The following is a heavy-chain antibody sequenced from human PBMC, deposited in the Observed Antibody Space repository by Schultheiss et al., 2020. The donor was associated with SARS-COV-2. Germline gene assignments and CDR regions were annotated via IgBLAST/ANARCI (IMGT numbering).Heavy chain of an antibody. CDR3: ARDRRGGSPLDY. D-gene: IGHD1-26*01. CDR2: ISYDGSNK. CDR1: GFTFSSYA. Sequence: GGSLRLSCAASGFTFSSYAMHWVRQAPGKGLEWVAVISYDGSNKYYADSVKGRFTISRDNSKTTQYLQMNTLTPADTAIYYCARDRRGGSPLDYWGQGTLVTVSS. V-gene: IGHV3-30*01. J-gene: IGHJ4*02.